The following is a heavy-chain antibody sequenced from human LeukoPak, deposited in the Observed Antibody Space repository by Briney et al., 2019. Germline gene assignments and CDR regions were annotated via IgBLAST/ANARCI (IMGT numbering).Heavy chain of an antibody. J-gene: IGHJ3*02. CDR3: AKDSYSSSWSFFDI. CDR1: GFTFSSSS. D-gene: IGHD6-13*01. Sequence: GGSLRLSCAASGFTFSSSSMHWVRQAPGKGLEWVSSISTSSSYIYYADSVKGRFTISRDNSKNTLYLQMNSLRAEDTAVYYCAKDSYSSSWSFFDIWGQGTMVTVSS. CDR2: ISTSSSYI. V-gene: IGHV3-21*04.